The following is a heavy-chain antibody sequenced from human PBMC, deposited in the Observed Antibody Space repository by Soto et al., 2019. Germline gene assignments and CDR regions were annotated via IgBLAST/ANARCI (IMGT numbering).Heavy chain of an antibody. J-gene: IGHJ4*02. CDR2: ISDDGSAT. CDR3: AKSVVDPRWVVRLSYFDH. V-gene: IGHV3-23*01. CDR1: GLRFSNYG. Sequence: LRLSCAASGLRFSNYGMSWVRLAPGKGLEWVSGISDDGSATDYIDSVKGRFTISRDNTNSMLFLQMDSLRTEDTAVYFCAKSVVDPRWVVRLSYFDHWGQGIQVTVSS. D-gene: IGHD6-19*01.